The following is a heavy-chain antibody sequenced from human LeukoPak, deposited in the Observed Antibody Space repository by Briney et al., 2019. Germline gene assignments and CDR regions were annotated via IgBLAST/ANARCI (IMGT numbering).Heavy chain of an antibody. CDR3: ARASDSSGYYLDY. CDR2: ISTSGST. V-gene: IGHV4-4*07. CDR1: GGSISGYY. D-gene: IGHD3-22*01. Sequence: SETLFLTCTVSGGSISGYYWSWIRQPAGKGQEWIGHISTSGSTGYNPSLKSRVTMSADTSKNQFSLKLSSVTAADTAVYYCARASDSSGYYLDYWGQGTLVTVSS. J-gene: IGHJ4*02.